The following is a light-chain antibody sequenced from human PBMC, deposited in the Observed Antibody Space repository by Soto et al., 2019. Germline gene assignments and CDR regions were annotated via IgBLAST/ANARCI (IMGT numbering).Light chain of an antibody. CDR3: AAWDDSLNGPV. CDR2: RNN. CDR1: RSNIGSNT. J-gene: IGLJ3*02. V-gene: IGLV1-44*01. Sequence: QSVLTQPPSASGTPEQRVTISCSGSRSNIGSNTVNWYQQLPGTAPRLLIYRNNQRPSGVPDRFSGSKSGTSASLAISGLQSEDEADYYCAAWDDSLNGPVFGGGTKLTVL.